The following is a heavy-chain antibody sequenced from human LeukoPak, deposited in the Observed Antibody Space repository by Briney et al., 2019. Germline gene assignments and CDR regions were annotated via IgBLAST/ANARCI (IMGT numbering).Heavy chain of an antibody. CDR2: ISSSSSYI. D-gene: IGHD3-3*01. J-gene: IGHJ5*02. Sequence: GGSLRLSCAASGFTFSSYSMNWVRQAPGKGLEWVSSISSSSSYIYYADSVKGRFTISRDNAKNSLYLQMNGLRAEDTAVYYCASSFFGEKNPWGQGTLVTVSS. V-gene: IGHV3-21*01. CDR3: ASSFFGEKNP. CDR1: GFTFSSYS.